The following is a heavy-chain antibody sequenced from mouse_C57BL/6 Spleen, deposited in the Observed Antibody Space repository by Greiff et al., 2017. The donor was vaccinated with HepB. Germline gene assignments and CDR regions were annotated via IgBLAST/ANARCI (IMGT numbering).Heavy chain of an antibody. D-gene: IGHD1-1*01. CDR3: ARSGDYYGSSSFDY. J-gene: IGHJ2*01. Sequence: QVQLKESGAELVKPGASVKISCKASGYAFSSYWMNWVKQRPGKGLEWIGQIYPGDGDTNYNGKFKGKATLTADKSSSTAYMQLSSLTSEDSAVYFCARSGDYYGSSSFDYWGQGTTLTVSS. V-gene: IGHV1-80*01. CDR2: IYPGDGDT. CDR1: GYAFSSYW.